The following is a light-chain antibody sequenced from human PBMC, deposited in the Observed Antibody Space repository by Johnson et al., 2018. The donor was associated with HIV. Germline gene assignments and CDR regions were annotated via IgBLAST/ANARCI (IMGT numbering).Light chain of an antibody. CDR2: ENI. CDR1: SSNIGNNY. J-gene: IGLJ1*01. CDR3: GAWDTSLSAGGV. V-gene: IGLV1-51*02. Sequence: QSVLTQPPSVSAAPGQKVTISCSGSSSNIGNNYVSWYQQLPGTAPKLLVYENIMRPSGIPDRFSGSKSGTSATLGIAGLQTGDEADYYCGAWDTSLSAGGVIGTGTKVTVL.